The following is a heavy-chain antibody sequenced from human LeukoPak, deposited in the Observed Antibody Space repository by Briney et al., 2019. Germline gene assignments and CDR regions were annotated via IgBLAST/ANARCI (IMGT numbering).Heavy chain of an antibody. Sequence: SETLSLTCTVSGGSVRDNIYYWGWIRQSPGKDLDWIGSIYYSGSTFYNPSLKSRVTLSVDTSKNQLSLNLTSVTAADTAVYYCARDFYGSGIYFDYWGQGTQVTVSS. V-gene: IGHV4-39*07. J-gene: IGHJ4*02. CDR3: ARDFYGSGIYFDY. CDR2: IYYSGST. D-gene: IGHD3-10*01. CDR1: GGSVRDNIYY.